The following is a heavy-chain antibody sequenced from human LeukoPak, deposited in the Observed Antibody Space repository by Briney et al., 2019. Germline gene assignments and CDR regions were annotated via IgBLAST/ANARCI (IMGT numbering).Heavy chain of an antibody. Sequence: PSETLSLTCTVSGGSISSSSYYWGWIRQPPGKGLEWIGSIYYSGSTYYNPSLKSRVTISVDTSKNQFSLNLNSVTAADTAVYYCARARKPASTTNYDFWSNYYTYFDYWGQGTLVTVSS. CDR1: GGSISSSSYY. CDR3: ARARKPASTTNYDFWSNYYTYFDY. J-gene: IGHJ4*02. CDR2: IYYSGST. V-gene: IGHV4-39*01. D-gene: IGHD3-3*01.